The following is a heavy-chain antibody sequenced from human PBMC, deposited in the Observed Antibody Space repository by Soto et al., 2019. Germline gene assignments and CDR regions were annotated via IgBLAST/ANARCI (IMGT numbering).Heavy chain of an antibody. V-gene: IGHV4-59*01. CDR1: GGSITTYQ. D-gene: IGHD4-17*01. J-gene: IGHJ4*02. CDR2: YSGFT. CDR3: ARYYGDYSFFFYY. Sequence: SETLSLTCTVSGGSITTYQWSWIRQPPGKGLEWIGGYSGFTDYNPSLESRATISVDHSKNQFSLTLRSVTAADTAVYYWARYYGDYSFFFYYWGQGALVTVSS.